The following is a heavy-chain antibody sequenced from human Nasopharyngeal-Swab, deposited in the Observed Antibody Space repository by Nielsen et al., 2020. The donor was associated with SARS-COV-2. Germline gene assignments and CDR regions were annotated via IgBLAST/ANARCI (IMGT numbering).Heavy chain of an antibody. CDR1: GYTFTGYY. CDR3: AAWWELSAFDI. CDR2: INPNSGGT. Sequence: GSVKVSCKASGYTFTGYYMHWGRQAPGQGLEWMGRINPNSGGTNYAQKFQGRVTMTRDTSISTAYMELSRLRSDDTAVYYCAAWWELSAFDIWGQGTMVTVSS. J-gene: IGHJ3*02. D-gene: IGHD1-26*01. V-gene: IGHV1-2*06.